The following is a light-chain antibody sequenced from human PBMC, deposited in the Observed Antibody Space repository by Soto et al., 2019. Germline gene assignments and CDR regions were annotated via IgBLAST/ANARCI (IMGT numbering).Light chain of an antibody. V-gene: IGKV1-33*01. CDR2: DAS. Sequence: DVRMTQSPSSLSSSVGYTVTVTCQASQNINNYLNWYQQKPGRAPKLLIYDASNLEAGVPSRFRGSGSGTDFTLTISSLQPEDFATYYCQHAKSFPPTFGPGTKVDIK. CDR1: QNINNY. CDR3: QHAKSFPPT. J-gene: IGKJ3*01.